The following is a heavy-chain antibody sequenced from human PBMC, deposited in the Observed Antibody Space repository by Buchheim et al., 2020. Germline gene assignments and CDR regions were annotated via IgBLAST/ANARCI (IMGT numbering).Heavy chain of an antibody. CDR2: ISWDGGST. D-gene: IGHD2-2*01. Sequence: EVQLVESGGVVVQPGGSLRLSCAASGFTFDDYTMHWVRQAPGKGLEWVSLISWDGGSTYYADSVKGRFTISRDNSKNSLYLQMNSLRTEDTALYYCAKDSLAKGQYCSSTSCYWGFIYGMDVWGQGTT. V-gene: IGHV3-43*01. CDR3: AKDSLAKGQYCSSTSCYWGFIYGMDV. J-gene: IGHJ6*02. CDR1: GFTFDDYT.